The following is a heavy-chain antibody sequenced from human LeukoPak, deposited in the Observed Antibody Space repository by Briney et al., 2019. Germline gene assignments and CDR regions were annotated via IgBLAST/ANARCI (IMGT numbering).Heavy chain of an antibody. J-gene: IGHJ5*02. CDR2: INHSGST. D-gene: IGHD3-16*02. Sequence: PSETLSLTCTVSGGSISSYYWSWIRQPPGKGLEWIGEINHSGSTNYNPSLKSRVTISVDTSKNQFSLKLSSVTAADTAVYYCARGYYDYVWGSYRPKANWFDPWGQGTLVTVSS. CDR1: GGSISSYY. CDR3: ARGYYDYVWGSYRPKANWFDP. V-gene: IGHV4-34*01.